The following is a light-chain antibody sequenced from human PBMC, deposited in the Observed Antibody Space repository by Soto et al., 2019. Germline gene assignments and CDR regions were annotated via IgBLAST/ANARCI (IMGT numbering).Light chain of an antibody. J-gene: IGKJ1*01. Sequence: DIQMTQSPSSLSASVGDRVTITCRASQSISSYLNWYQQKPGNTPKLLIYAASSLQSGVPSRFSGSGSGTDFTLTISSPQPEDFATYYCQQSYITPLTFGQGTKVEIK. V-gene: IGKV1-39*01. CDR3: QQSYITPLT. CDR1: QSISSY. CDR2: AAS.